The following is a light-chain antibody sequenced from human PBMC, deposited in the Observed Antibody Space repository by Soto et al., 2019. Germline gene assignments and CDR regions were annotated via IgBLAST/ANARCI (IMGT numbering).Light chain of an antibody. V-gene: IGLV2-11*01. Sequence: QSALTQPRSVSGXPGQSXTIXXTGTSSDVGGYNYVSWYQQHPGKAPKLMIYDVSKRPSGVPDRFSGSKSGNTASLTISGLQAEDEADYYCCSYAGSYTGVFGGGTKLTVL. CDR1: SSDVGGYNY. J-gene: IGLJ2*01. CDR2: DVS. CDR3: CSYAGSYTGV.